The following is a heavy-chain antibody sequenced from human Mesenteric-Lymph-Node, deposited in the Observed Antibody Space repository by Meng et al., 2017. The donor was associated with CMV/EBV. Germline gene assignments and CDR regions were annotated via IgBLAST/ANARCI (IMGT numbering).Heavy chain of an antibody. V-gene: IGHV3-23*01. CDR1: GFTVISYA. J-gene: IGHJ4*02. CDR3: AKGPHAYYFDY. CDR2: ISGSGGST. Sequence: CAASGFTVISYARSWVRQAPGKGLEWVSGISGSGGSTDYADSVKGRFTISRDNSKNTLYLQMNSLRAEDTAVYYCAKGPHAYYFDYWGQGTLVTVSS.